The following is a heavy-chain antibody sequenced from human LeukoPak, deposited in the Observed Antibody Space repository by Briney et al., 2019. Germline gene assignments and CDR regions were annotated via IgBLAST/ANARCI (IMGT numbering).Heavy chain of an antibody. Sequence: GGSLRLSCAASGFTFSSYGMHWVRQAPGKGLEWVAFIRYDGSNKHYADSVKGRFTISRDNSKNTLYLQMNSLRAEDTAVYYCAKDPALSIAVAGNSDYWGQGTLVTVSS. J-gene: IGHJ4*02. D-gene: IGHD6-19*01. V-gene: IGHV3-30*02. CDR2: IRYDGSNK. CDR3: AKDPALSIAVAGNSDY. CDR1: GFTFSSYG.